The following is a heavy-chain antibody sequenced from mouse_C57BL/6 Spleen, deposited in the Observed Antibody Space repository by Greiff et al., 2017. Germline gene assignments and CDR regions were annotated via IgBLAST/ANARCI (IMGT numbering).Heavy chain of an antibody. V-gene: IGHV1-82*01. CDR3: GASDYDAMDY. J-gene: IGHJ4*01. CDR2: IYPGDGDT. CDR1: GYAFSSSW. Sequence: QVQLQQSGPELVKPGASVKISCKASGYAFSSSWMNWVKQRPGKGREWIGRIYPGDGDTNYNGKFKGTATLTEDKSSSTAYMQLSSLTSEDSAVYFCGASDYDAMDYWGQGTSVTVSS. D-gene: IGHD1-1*02.